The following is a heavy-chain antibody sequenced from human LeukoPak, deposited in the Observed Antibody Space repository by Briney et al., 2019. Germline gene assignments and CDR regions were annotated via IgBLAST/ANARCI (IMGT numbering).Heavy chain of an antibody. CDR2: IISGDNS. CDR3: AKDIQLST. D-gene: IGHD5-24*01. CDR1: GFNFRDAA. Sequence: QPGGSLRLSCAASGFNFRDAAMTWVRQAPGKGLEWVSLIISGDNSYYADSVKGRFTISRDNSKNTLSLQMNSLRVEDTAIYYCAKDIQLSTWGLGTMVTVSS. J-gene: IGHJ3*01. V-gene: IGHV3-23*01.